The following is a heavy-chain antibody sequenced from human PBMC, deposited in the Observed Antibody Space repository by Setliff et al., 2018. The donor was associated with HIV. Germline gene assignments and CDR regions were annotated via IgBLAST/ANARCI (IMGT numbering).Heavy chain of an antibody. CDR1: GFSLTTRGMS. CDR3: ARIIYGGNYFDY. Sequence: SGPTLVNPTQTLTLTCTFSGFSLTTRGMSVSWIRQPPGKALEWLARIEWDDDTFYSTSLRTRLTISKDTSKNQVVLTMANMDPVDTATYFCARIIYGGNYFDYWGQGTLVTVSS. D-gene: IGHD4-17*01. V-gene: IGHV2-70*17. J-gene: IGHJ4*02. CDR2: IEWDDDT.